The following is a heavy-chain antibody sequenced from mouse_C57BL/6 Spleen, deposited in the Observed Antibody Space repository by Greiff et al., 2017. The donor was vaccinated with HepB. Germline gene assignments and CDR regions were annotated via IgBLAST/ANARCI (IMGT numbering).Heavy chain of an antibody. CDR3: ARLNYGTLDYAMDY. D-gene: IGHD1-1*01. CDR2: IYPGDGDT. J-gene: IGHJ4*01. CDR1: GYAFSSYW. V-gene: IGHV1-80*01. Sequence: VQLQQSGAELVKPGASVKISCKASGYAFSSYWMNWVKQRPGKGLEWIGQIYPGDGDTNYNGKFKGKATLTADKSSSTAYMQLSSLTSEDSAVYFCARLNYGTLDYAMDYVGQGTSVTVSS.